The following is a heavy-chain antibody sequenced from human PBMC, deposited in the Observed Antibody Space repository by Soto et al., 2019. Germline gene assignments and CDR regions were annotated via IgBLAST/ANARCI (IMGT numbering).Heavy chain of an antibody. Sequence: GGSLRLSCAASGFTFSSYAMSWVRQAPGKGLEWVSAISGSGGSTYYADSVKGRFTISRDNSKNTLYLQMNSLRAEDTAVYYCAKKGVTMVRGVTWYYFDYWGQGTLVTVSS. CDR1: GFTFSSYA. CDR3: AKKGVTMVRGVTWYYFDY. V-gene: IGHV3-23*01. D-gene: IGHD3-10*01. J-gene: IGHJ4*02. CDR2: ISGSGGST.